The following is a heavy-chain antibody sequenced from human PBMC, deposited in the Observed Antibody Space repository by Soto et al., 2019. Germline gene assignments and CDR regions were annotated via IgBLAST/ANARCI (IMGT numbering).Heavy chain of an antibody. D-gene: IGHD3-22*01. V-gene: IGHV3-11*01. Sequence: GGSLRLSCAASGFSFGDYYMSWIRQAPGKGLEWVSYISSSGVTISYADSVKGRFTISRDNAKSSVYLQMNSLRAEDTAVYYCARGSSYYRYWGQGTLVTVSS. CDR1: GFSFGDYY. J-gene: IGHJ4*02. CDR3: ARGSSYYRY. CDR2: ISSSGVTI.